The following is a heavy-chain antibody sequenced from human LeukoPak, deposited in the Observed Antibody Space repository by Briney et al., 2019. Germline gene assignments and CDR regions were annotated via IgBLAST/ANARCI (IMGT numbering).Heavy chain of an antibody. Sequence: SETLSLTCTVSGGSISSSSYYWGWIRQPPGKGLEWIGSIYYSGSTYYNPSLKSRVTISVDTSKNQFSLKLSSVTAADTAVYYCARYSSEYGVDYWGQGTLVTVSS. V-gene: IGHV4-39*07. CDR3: ARYSSEYGVDY. CDR1: GGSISSSSYY. D-gene: IGHD6-19*01. J-gene: IGHJ4*02. CDR2: IYYSGST.